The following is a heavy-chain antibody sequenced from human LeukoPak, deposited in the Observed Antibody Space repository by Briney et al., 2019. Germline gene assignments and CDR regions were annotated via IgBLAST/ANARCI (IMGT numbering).Heavy chain of an antibody. J-gene: IGHJ6*04. Sequence: GRSLRLSCAASGFTFSSYGMSWVRQAPGKGLEWVSAISGSGGSTYYADSVKGRFTISRDNSKNTLYLQMNSLRAEDTAVYYCAGPYYYDSLALDVWGKGTTVTISS. V-gene: IGHV3-23*01. CDR3: AGPYYYDSLALDV. CDR2: ISGSGGST. D-gene: IGHD3-22*01. CDR1: GFTFSSYG.